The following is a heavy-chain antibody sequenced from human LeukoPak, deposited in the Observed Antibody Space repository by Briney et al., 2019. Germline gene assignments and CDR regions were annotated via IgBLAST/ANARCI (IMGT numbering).Heavy chain of an antibody. CDR2: IHTTGST. D-gene: IGHD2-15*01. J-gene: IGHJ4*02. CDR3: ARDRRAATFEERFDH. CDR1: GGSINSYY. Sequence: SETLSLTCSVSGGSINSYYWSWIRQTAGKGLEWIGRIHTTGSTNYNPSLKSRVTMSVDPFKNQFSLKVRSVTAADTAVYYCARDRRAATFEERFDHWGQGTLVTVSS. V-gene: IGHV4-4*07.